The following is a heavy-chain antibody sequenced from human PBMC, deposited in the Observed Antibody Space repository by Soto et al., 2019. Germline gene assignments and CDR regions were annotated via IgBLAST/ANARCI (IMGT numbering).Heavy chain of an antibody. CDR3: ARWSGGWPN. Sequence: XGSLRLSCSASGVSFDKDWMSWVRQAPGKGLEWVANIKKEGSEKYYVDSVKGRFTISRDNAENSLDLQMNSLRAEDTAVYYCARWSGGWPNWRLGNLGTVSS. J-gene: IGHJ4*02. V-gene: IGHV3-7*03. D-gene: IGHD3-3*01. CDR2: IKKEGSEK. CDR1: GVSFDKDW.